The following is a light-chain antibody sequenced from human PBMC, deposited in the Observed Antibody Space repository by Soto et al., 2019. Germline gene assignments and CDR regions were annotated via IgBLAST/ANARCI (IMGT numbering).Light chain of an antibody. J-gene: IGLJ1*01. CDR1: GSDVGGYNY. CDR2: DVS. CDR3: SSYTSSSTLV. V-gene: IGLV2-14*01. Sequence: QSALTQPASVSGSPGQSITISCAGTGSDVGGYNYVSWYRQHPGKAPKLMIYDVSNRPSGVSNRFSGSKSGNTASLTISGLQVEDEVDYYCSSYTSSSTLVFGAGTKVTVL.